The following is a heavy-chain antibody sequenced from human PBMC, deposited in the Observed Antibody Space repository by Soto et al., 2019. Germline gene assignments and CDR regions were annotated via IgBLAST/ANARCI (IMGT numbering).Heavy chain of an antibody. Sequence: QVQLQESGPGLVKPSGTLSLTCAVSGGSISSSNWWSWVRQPPGKGLEWIGEIYHSGSTNYNPSLKSRVTISVDKSKIQFSLKLSSVSAAYTAVYYWARSPGIAVAGTGISWVQGTLVTVSP. J-gene: IGHJ5*02. CDR1: GGSISSSNW. CDR2: IYHSGST. CDR3: ARSPGIAVAGTGIS. D-gene: IGHD6-19*01. V-gene: IGHV4-4*02.